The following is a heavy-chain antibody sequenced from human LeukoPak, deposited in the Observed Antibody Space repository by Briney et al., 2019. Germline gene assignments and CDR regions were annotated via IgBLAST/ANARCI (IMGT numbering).Heavy chain of an antibody. CDR1: GFTFSSYA. V-gene: IGHV3-30-3*01. J-gene: IGHJ1*01. D-gene: IGHD6-13*01. CDR3: ARVKSSSSWYGPAEYFQH. CDR2: ISYDGSNK. Sequence: GGSLRLSCAASGFTFSSYAMHWVRQAPGKGLEWVAVISYDGSNKYYADSVKGRFTISRDNSKNTLYLQMNSLRAEDTAVYYCARVKSSSSWYGPAEYFQHWGQGTLVTVSS.